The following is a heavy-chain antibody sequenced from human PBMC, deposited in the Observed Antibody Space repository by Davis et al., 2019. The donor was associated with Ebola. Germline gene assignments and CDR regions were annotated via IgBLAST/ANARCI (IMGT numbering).Heavy chain of an antibody. Sequence: GESLKISCAASGFTFSSYSMNWVSQAPGKGLEWVSSISSSSSYIYYADSVKGRFTISRDNAKNSLYLQMNSLRAEDTAVYYCARSVVGAPVYWGQGTLVTVSS. J-gene: IGHJ4*02. D-gene: IGHD1-26*01. V-gene: IGHV3-21*01. CDR2: ISSSSSYI. CDR1: GFTFSSYS. CDR3: ARSVVGAPVY.